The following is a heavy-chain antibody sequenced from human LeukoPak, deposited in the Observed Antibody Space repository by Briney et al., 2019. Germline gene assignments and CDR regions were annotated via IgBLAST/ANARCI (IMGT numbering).Heavy chain of an antibody. CDR1: GGSFSGYY. CDR2: INHSGST. Sequence: PSETLSLTCAVYGGSFSGYYWSWIRQPPGKGLEWIGEINHSGSTNYNPSLKSRVTISVDTSKNQFSLKLSSVTAADTAVYYCARRVVRGVNVYWGQGTLVTVSS. V-gene: IGHV4-34*01. D-gene: IGHD3-10*01. J-gene: IGHJ4*02. CDR3: ARRVVRGVNVY.